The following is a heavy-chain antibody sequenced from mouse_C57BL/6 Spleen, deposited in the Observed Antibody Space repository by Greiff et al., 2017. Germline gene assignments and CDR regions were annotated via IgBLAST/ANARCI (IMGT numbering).Heavy chain of an antibody. CDR3: ARSITTVPDYFDY. J-gene: IGHJ2*01. Sequence: VKLVESGPELVKPGASVKISCKASGYAFSSSWMNWVKQRPGKGLEWIGRIYPGDGDTNYNGKFKGKATLTADKSSSTAYMQLSSLTSEDSAVYFCARSITTVPDYFDYWGQGTTLTVSS. CDR2: IYPGDGDT. V-gene: IGHV1-82*01. D-gene: IGHD1-1*01. CDR1: GYAFSSSW.